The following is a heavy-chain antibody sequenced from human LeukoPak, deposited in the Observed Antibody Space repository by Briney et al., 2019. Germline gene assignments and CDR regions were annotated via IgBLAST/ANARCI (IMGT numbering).Heavy chain of an antibody. J-gene: IGHJ4*02. CDR1: GFTFRSYW. D-gene: IGHD4-17*01. V-gene: IGHV3-74*01. CDR3: ARGYDYGDYIDY. CDR2: INSDGSST. Sequence: GGSLRLSCAASGFTFRSYWMHWVRQAPGKGLVWVSRINSDGSSTSYADSVKGRFTISRDNAKNTLYLQMNSLRAEDTAVYYCARGYDYGDYIDYWGQGTLVTVSS.